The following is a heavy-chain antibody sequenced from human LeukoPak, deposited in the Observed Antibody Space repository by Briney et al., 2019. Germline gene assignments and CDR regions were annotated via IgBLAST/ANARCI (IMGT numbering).Heavy chain of an antibody. CDR2: IYYSVDT. J-gene: IGHJ4*02. D-gene: IGHD3-22*01. V-gene: IGHV4-59*02. CDR3: ARRRYYDSTGYNPTYYFDH. Sequence: SETLSLTCTVSGDSVIGSYWSWIRQAPGKELEFIGYIYYSVDTDYNPSLKNRVTMSLDLSKKQFSLSLTSVTAADTAVYYCARRRYYDSTGYNPTYYFDHWGQGILVTVSS. CDR1: GDSVIGSY.